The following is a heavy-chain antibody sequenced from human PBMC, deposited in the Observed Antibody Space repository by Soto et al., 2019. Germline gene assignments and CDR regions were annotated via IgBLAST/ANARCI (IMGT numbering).Heavy chain of an antibody. V-gene: IGHV4-39*01. CDR1: GGSISSSSYY. Sequence: QLQLQESGPGLVKPSETLSLTCTVSGGSISSSSYYWGWIRQPPGKGLEWIGSIYYSGSTYYNPSLKSRFTLSVDTSKNQFSMKLSSVTAADTAVYYCARQGLLWFGELLYPNWFDPCGQGTLVTVSS. J-gene: IGHJ5*02. D-gene: IGHD3-10*01. CDR3: ARQGLLWFGELLYPNWFDP. CDR2: IYYSGST.